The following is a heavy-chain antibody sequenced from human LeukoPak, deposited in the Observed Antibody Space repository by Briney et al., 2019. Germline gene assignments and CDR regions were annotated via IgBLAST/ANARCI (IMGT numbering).Heavy chain of an antibody. CDR3: ARRSQAGGTGIGY. J-gene: IGHJ4*02. CDR2: MNPNSGNT. V-gene: IGHV1-8*01. Sequence: AASVTVSCKASGYTFTSYDINWVRQATGQGLEWMGWMNPNSGNTGYAQKFQGRVTMTRNTSISTAYMELSSLRSEDTAVYYCARRSQAGGTGIGYWGQGTLVTVSS. D-gene: IGHD6-19*01. CDR1: GYTFTSYD.